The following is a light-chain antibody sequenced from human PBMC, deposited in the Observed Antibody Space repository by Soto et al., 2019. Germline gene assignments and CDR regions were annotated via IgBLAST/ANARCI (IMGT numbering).Light chain of an antibody. CDR1: SGDDGGYNY. V-gene: IGLV2-14*01. Sequence: QSALTQPASVSGSPGQSVTISCTGTSGDDGGYNYVSWYQQHPGRAPKLMIYDVSNRPSGISTRFSGSKSGNTASLTISGLQTEDEADYYCSSYTSSRTLAAFGGGTKVTVL. J-gene: IGLJ2*01. CDR2: DVS. CDR3: SSYTSSRTLAA.